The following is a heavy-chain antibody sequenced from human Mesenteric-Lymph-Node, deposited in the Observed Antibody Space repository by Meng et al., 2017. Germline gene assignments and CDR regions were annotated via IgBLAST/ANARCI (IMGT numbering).Heavy chain of an antibody. CDR1: GFIFSTNC. J-gene: IGHJ5*02. CDR3: AREPYSSGWYWFDP. CDR2: INNDGSST. V-gene: IGHV3-74*01. D-gene: IGHD6-19*01. Sequence: GGSLRLSCVASGFIFSTNCMSWVRQAPGKGLMWVSHINNDGSSTRYAESVKGRFTIPRDNAKNTLYLQMNSLRADDTAVYYCAREPYSSGWYWFDPWGQGTLVTVSS.